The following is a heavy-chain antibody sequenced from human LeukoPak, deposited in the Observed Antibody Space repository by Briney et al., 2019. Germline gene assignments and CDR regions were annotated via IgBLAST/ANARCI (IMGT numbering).Heavy chain of an antibody. V-gene: IGHV4-59*01. J-gene: IGHJ4*02. D-gene: IGHD3-22*01. CDR2: IYYSGGT. CDR1: GGAISSYY. CDR3: ARDGLFDSSGYYMDS. Sequence: PSETLSLTCTASGGAISSYYWSWIRQPPGKGLEWIGYIYYSGGTKYNPSLMSRATISVDRAQSQFSLSLTSVTAADTAVYYCARDGLFDSSGYYMDSWGQGTLVIVSS.